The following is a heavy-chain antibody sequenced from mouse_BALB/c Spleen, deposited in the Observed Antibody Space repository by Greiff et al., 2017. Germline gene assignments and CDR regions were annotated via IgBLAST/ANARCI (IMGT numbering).Heavy chain of an antibody. CDR1: GYSITSGYY. V-gene: IGHV3-6*02. D-gene: IGHD1-1*01. Sequence: EVQLVESGPGLVKPSQSLSLTCSVTGYSITSGYYWNWIRQFPGNKLEWMGYISYDGSNNYNPSLKNRISITRDTSKNQFFLKLNSVTTEDTATYYCARESLLLRYAMDYWGQGTSVTVSS. J-gene: IGHJ4*01. CDR3: ARESLLLRYAMDY. CDR2: ISYDGSN.